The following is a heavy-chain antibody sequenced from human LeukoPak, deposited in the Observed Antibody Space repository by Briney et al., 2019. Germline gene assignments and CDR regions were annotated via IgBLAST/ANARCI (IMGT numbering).Heavy chain of an antibody. CDR3: ARRYYYNLGGFPFDF. V-gene: IGHV4-34*01. CDR2: IHNSGTT. Sequence: PSETLSLTCAVSGGPFSGYFWSWIRQSSGKGLEWIGEIHNSGTTNYNPSLNSRVTISEDTSKNQFYLNLSSVTAADTAFYYCARRYYYNLGGFPFDFWGQGTLVTVSS. CDR1: GGPFSGYF. J-gene: IGHJ4*02. D-gene: IGHD3-10*01.